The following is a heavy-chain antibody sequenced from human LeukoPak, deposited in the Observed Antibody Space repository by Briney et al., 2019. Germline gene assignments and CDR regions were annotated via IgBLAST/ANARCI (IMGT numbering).Heavy chain of an antibody. CDR1: GYTFTSYG. J-gene: IGHJ3*02. CDR3: AKGAYYYDSSGYIIVSNAFDI. D-gene: IGHD3-22*01. Sequence: ASVKVSRKASGYTFTSYGIGWVRQAPGQGLEWMGWISAYNGNTNYAQKLQGRVTMTTETSTSTAYMELRSLRSDDTAVYYCAKGAYYYDSSGYIIVSNAFDIWGQGTMVTVSS. V-gene: IGHV1-18*01. CDR2: ISAYNGNT.